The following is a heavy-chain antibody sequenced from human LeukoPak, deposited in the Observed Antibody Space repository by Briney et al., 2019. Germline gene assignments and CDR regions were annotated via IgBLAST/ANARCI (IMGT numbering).Heavy chain of an antibody. CDR3: ARVLAGYDY. D-gene: IGHD2-15*01. J-gene: IGHJ4*02. CDR1: GFTLSSYW. CDR2: INSDGSST. V-gene: IGHV3-64*02. Sequence: GGSLRLSCAASGFTLSSYWMHWVRQAPGKGLECVSAINSDGSSTYYADSVRGRFTISRDNSKNTLYLQMGSLITEDMAVYYCARVLAGYDYWGQGTLVTVSS.